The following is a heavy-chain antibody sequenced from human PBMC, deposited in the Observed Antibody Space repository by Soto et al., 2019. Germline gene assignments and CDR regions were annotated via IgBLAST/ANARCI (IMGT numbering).Heavy chain of an antibody. CDR2: ISSSSSTI. D-gene: IGHD2-15*01. V-gene: IGHV3-48*02. J-gene: IGHJ4*02. Sequence: GGSLRLSCAASGFTFSTYGMNWVRQAPGKGLEWISYISSSSSTIFYADSVKGRFTISRDNAKNSLSLQMNSLRDGDTAVYYCARDRSCRDGSCYHGYIFDYWGQGTLVTVSS. CDR1: GFTFSTYG. CDR3: ARDRSCRDGSCYHGYIFDY.